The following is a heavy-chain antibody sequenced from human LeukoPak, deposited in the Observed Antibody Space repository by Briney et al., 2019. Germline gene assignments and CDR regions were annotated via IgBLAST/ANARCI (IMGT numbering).Heavy chain of an antibody. CDR1: GFTFSKYW. Sequence: GGSLRLSCAASGFTFSKYWMNWVRQAPGKGLEWVANIKQDGSEKYYVDSVKGRFTISRDNAKNSLYLQMNSLRAEDTAVYYCASLPPDTRRSFGAYPGPLPYWGQGTLVTVSS. CDR2: IKQDGSEK. D-gene: IGHD3-10*01. J-gene: IGHJ4*02. CDR3: ASLPPDTRRSFGAYPGPLPY. V-gene: IGHV3-7*01.